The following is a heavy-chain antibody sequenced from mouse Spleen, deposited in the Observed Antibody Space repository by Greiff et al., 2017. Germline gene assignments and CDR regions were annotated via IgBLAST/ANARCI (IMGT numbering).Heavy chain of an antibody. CDR2: IDPSDSYT. V-gene: IGHV1-69*01. CDR3: ARRRGTTVVPYWYFDV. Sequence: QVQLKQPGAELVMPGASVKLSCKASGYTFTSYWMHWVKQRPGQGLEWIGEIDPSDSYTNYNQKFKGKATLTVDKSSSTAYMQLSSLTSEDSAVYYCARRRGTTVVPYWYFDVWGAGTTVTVSS. D-gene: IGHD1-1*01. J-gene: IGHJ1*01. CDR1: GYTFTSYW.